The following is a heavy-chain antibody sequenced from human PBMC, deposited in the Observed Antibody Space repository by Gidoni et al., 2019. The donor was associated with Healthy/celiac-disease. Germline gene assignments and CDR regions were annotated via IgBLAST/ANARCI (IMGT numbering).Heavy chain of an antibody. CDR1: SYG. CDR3: AKENEYSSSWYPANYYYYGMDV. D-gene: IGHD6-13*01. CDR2: ISYDGSNK. V-gene: IGHV3-30*18. Sequence: SYGMHWVRQAPGKGLEWVAVISYDGSNKYYADSVKGRFTISRDNSKNTLYLQMNSLRAEDTAVYYYAKENEYSSSWYPANYYYYGMDVWGQGTTVTVSS. J-gene: IGHJ6*02.